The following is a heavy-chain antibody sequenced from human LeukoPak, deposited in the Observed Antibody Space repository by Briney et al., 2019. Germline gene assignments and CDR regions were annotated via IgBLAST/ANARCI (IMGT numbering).Heavy chain of an antibody. CDR2: INWNGGST. J-gene: IGHJ3*02. V-gene: IGHV3-20*04. CDR3: ARVSHNSSGWYGGAFDI. Sequence: GGSLRLSCAASGFTFDDYGRSWVRQAPGKGLEWVSGINWNGGSTGYADSVKSRFPISRDNPKNSLHLQMNSLRAEDTALYYCARVSHNSSGWYGGAFDIWGQGTMVTVSS. CDR1: GFTFDDYG. D-gene: IGHD6-19*01.